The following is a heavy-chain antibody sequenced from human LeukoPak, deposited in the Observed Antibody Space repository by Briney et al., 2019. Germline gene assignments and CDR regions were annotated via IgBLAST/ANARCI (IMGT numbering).Heavy chain of an antibody. CDR3: ARHQTHGSGSFDP. Sequence: PSETLSLTCTVSGRPLGSSSYHWGWIRQPPGKGLEWIGSVYYSGNTYYDPSLKSRVTISVDTSKNQFSLKLSSVTAADTAVYYCARHQTHGSGSFDPWGQGTLVTVSS. J-gene: IGHJ5*02. CDR2: VYYSGNT. D-gene: IGHD3-10*01. V-gene: IGHV4-39*01. CDR1: GRPLGSSSYH.